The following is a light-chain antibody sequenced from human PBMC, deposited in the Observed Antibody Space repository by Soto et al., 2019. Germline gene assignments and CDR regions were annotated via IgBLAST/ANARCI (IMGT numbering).Light chain of an antibody. CDR2: GAS. V-gene: IGKV3-15*01. Sequence: EIVMTQSPATLSVSPGERATLSCRASQSVGSNLAWYQQKPGQAPRLLIYGASTRATGVPARFSGSGSGTEFTLTISSLQSEDFAVYSCQQYNTWPLTFGGRTKVEIK. CDR1: QSVGSN. J-gene: IGKJ4*01. CDR3: QQYNTWPLT.